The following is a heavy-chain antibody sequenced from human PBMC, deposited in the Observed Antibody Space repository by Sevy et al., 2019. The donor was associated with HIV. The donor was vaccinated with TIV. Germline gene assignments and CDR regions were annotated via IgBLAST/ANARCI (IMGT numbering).Heavy chain of an antibody. J-gene: IGHJ4*02. D-gene: IGHD6-19*01. CDR1: GFTFSSYG. V-gene: IGHV3-30*02. CDR2: IRDNGSNK. Sequence: GGSLILSCAASGFTFSSYGMNWVRQAPGKGLEWVAYIRDNGSNKYYADSVKGRFTISRDNSKNTLYLQMNSLRDEDTAVYYCARDMYSRGGYNGLYYFDYWGQGTLVTVSS. CDR3: ARDMYSRGGYNGLYYFDY.